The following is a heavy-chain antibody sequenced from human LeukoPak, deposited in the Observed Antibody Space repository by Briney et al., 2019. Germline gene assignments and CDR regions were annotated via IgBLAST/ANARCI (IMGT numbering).Heavy chain of an antibody. D-gene: IGHD2/OR15-2a*01. Sequence: SGTLSLTCGVSGGSIDITNYWSWVRQAPGKGLEWIGEISHDGTINYNPSLRCRVAMSLDRANNQFSLSLTSVTAADTAVYYCTRENRPFCPFAYWGQGVLVTVSS. CDR1: GGSIDITNY. V-gene: IGHV4-4*02. CDR2: ISHDGTI. J-gene: IGHJ4*02. CDR3: TRENRPFCPFAY.